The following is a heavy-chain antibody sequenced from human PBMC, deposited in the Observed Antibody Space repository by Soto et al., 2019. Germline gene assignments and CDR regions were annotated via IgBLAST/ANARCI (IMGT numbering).Heavy chain of an antibody. D-gene: IGHD1-1*01. CDR1: GGSISSGGYY. CDR3: ARDSLRYPKYYYYGMDV. Sequence: PSETLSLTCTVSGGSISSGGYYWSWIRQHPGKGLEWIGYIYYSGSTYYNPSLKSRVTISVDTSKNQFSLKLSSVTAADTAVYYCARDSLRYPKYYYYGMDVWGQGTRVTVSS. CDR2: IYYSGST. V-gene: IGHV4-31*03. J-gene: IGHJ6*02.